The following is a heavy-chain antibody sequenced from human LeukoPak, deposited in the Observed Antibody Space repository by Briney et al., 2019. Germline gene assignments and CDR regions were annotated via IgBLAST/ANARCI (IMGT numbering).Heavy chain of an antibody. CDR1: GYTFTGYA. J-gene: IGHJ4*02. CDR2: VSAYNGAT. D-gene: IGHD3-22*01. Sequence: ASVKVSCKASGYTFTGYAISWVRQAPGQGLEWMGWVSAYNGATNYAQNFQDRVTMATDTPTTTAYMELRSLRSDDTAVYYCARVDLYYDSSGYSQAANDYWGQGTLVTVSS. CDR3: ARVDLYYDSSGYSQAANDY. V-gene: IGHV1-18*01.